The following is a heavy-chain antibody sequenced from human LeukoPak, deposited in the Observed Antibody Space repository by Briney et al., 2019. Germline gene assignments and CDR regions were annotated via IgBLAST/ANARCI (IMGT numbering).Heavy chain of an antibody. D-gene: IGHD3-10*01. J-gene: IGHJ4*02. CDR1: GYTFTSYD. CDR2: ISAFNGNT. V-gene: IGHV1-18*01. Sequence: ASVKVSCKASGYTFTSYDIVWVRQAPGQGLEWMGWISAFNGNTNNGQKVQGRVTMTTDTSTSTAYMELRSLTPDDTAMYYCARVYSSAFDHWGQGTLVTVTS. CDR3: ARVYSSAFDH.